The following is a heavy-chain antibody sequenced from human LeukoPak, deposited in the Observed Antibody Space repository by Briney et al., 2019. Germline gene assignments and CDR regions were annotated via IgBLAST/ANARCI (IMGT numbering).Heavy chain of an antibody. D-gene: IGHD6-13*01. Sequence: PGGSLRLSCAASGFTFSSYGMHWVRQAPGKGLEWVAFIRYDGSNKYYADSVKGRFTISRDNSKNTLYLQMNSLRAEDTAVYYCAKGGYSRLGGDAFDIWGQGTMVTVSS. CDR3: AKGGYSRLGGDAFDI. V-gene: IGHV3-30*02. CDR2: IRYDGSNK. J-gene: IGHJ3*02. CDR1: GFTFSSYG.